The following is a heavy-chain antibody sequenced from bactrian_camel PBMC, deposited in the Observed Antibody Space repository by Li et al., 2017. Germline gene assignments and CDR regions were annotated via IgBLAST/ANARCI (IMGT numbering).Heavy chain of an antibody. V-gene: IGHV3S53*01. CDR3: KIEDARSFIRDTYCPIGSR. J-gene: IGHJ4*01. Sequence: HVQLVESGGGSVQAGGSLRLSCTASGRRPYNPKCMGWFHQAPGKQRGERAGVAGIVSTGGRTDYADFVKGRFTLSQNSDKKSAYLQMNSLKPEDTAIYYCKIEDARSFIRDTYCPIGSRWGQGTQVTVS. D-gene: IGHD2*01. CDR1: GRRPYNPKC. CDR2: VSTGGRT.